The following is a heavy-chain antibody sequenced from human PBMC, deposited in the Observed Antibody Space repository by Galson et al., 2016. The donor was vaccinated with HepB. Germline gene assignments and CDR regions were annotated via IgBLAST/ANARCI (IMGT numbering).Heavy chain of an antibody. D-gene: IGHD2-2*01. CDR2: IFGRGGGT. CDR1: GFTFNDFA. CDR3: AKYQGHPVTTYHFDY. Sequence: SLRLSCAASGFTFNDFAMGWVRQAPGKGLEWVSLIFGRGGGTYYRDSVKGRFTISRDNSKNTLYLQMSSLTAEDTALCSCAKYQGHPVTTYHFDYWGQGTLVTVSS. J-gene: IGHJ4*02. V-gene: IGHV3-23*01.